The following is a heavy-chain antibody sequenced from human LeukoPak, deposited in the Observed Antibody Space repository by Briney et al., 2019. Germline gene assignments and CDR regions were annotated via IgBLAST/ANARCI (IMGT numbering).Heavy chain of an antibody. D-gene: IGHD3-22*01. J-gene: IGHJ3*02. CDR2: ISYDGSNK. CDR1: GFTFGSYA. CDR3: ARELYDSSGYYLDAFDI. V-gene: IGHV3-30*04. Sequence: GVSLRLSCAASGFTFGSYAMHWVRQAPGKGLEWVAVISYDGSNKYYADSVKGRFTIPRDNSKNTLYLQMNSLRAEDTAVYYCARELYDSSGYYLDAFDIWGQGTMVTVSS.